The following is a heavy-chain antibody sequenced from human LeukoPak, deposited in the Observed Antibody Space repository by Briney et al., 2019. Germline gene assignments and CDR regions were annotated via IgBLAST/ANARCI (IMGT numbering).Heavy chain of an antibody. CDR1: GFTFSSYA. Sequence: PGGSLRLSCAASGFTFSSYAMHWVRQAPGKGLEWVAVISYDGSNKYYADSVKGRFTISRDNSKNTLYLQMNSLRAEDTAVYYCARDLIVGAFYYYYGMDVWGQGTTVTVSS. D-gene: IGHD1-26*01. CDR3: ARDLIVGAFYYYYGMDV. CDR2: ISYDGSNK. J-gene: IGHJ6*02. V-gene: IGHV3-30-3*01.